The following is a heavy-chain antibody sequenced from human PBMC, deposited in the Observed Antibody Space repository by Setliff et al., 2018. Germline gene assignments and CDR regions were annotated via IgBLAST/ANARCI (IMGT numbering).Heavy chain of an antibody. J-gene: IGHJ6*02. D-gene: IGHD3-3*01. Sequence: PGGSLRLSCAASGFTFSSYSMNWVRQAPGKGLEWVSSISSSGSYIYYADSVKGRFTISRDNAKNSLYLQMNSLRAEDTAVYYCAREVNDNFWSGYLYYYGMGVWGQGTTVTVSS. CDR2: ISSSGSYI. CDR1: GFTFSSYS. V-gene: IGHV3-21*01. CDR3: AREVNDNFWSGYLYYYGMGV.